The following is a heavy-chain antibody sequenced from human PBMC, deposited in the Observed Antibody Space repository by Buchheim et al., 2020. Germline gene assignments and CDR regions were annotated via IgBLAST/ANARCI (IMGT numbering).Heavy chain of an antibody. CDR1: GFTFSSYG. D-gene: IGHD4-17*01. CDR3: AKEDYGDYVGAFDI. Sequence: QVQLVESGGGVVQPGRSLRLSCAASGFTFSSYGMHWVRQAPGKGLEWVAVISYDGSNKYYADSVKGRFTISRDNSKNTLYLQMNSRRAEDTAVYYCAKEDYGDYVGAFDIWGQGT. V-gene: IGHV3-30*18. CDR2: ISYDGSNK. J-gene: IGHJ3*02.